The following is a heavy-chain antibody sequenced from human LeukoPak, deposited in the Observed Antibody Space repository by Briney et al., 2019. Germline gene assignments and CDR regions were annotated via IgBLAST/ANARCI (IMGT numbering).Heavy chain of an antibody. CDR2: INSDGTRT. V-gene: IGHV3-74*01. CDR1: GFSFSSYW. J-gene: IGHJ4*02. Sequence: GVSLRLSCAASGFSFSSYWMHWVRQAPGKGLVWVSRINSDGTRTSYADSVNGRFTISRDNAKNTLYLHMSSLRAEDTAVYYCARDETLSFDYWGQGTLVTVSS. CDR3: ARDETLSFDY.